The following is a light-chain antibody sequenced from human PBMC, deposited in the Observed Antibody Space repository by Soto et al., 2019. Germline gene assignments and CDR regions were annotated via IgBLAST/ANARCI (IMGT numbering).Light chain of an antibody. CDR1: QTISIW. CDR2: DAS. V-gene: IGKV1-5*01. J-gene: IGKJ1*01. Sequence: DIQMTQAPSTLSASVGDRVTITCRARQTISIWLAWYQQKPGKAPKLLIYDASILESGVPSRFSGSGSGTEFTLTISSLQPDDFATYYCQQYNSYRTFGQGRKVDIK. CDR3: QQYNSYRT.